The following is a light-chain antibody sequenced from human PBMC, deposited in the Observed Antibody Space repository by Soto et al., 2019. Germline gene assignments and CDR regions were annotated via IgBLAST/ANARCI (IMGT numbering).Light chain of an antibody. CDR2: EVS. CDR1: SSDVGGYNY. CDR3: SSYTSSSTPDV. V-gene: IGLV2-14*01. J-gene: IGLJ1*01. Sequence: QSVLTQPASVSGSPGQSITISCTGTSSDVGGYNYVSWYQQHPGKAPKLMIYEVSNRPSGVSNRFSGSKSGNTASLTISGLQPEDEADYYCSSYTSSSTPDVFGTGTKLTVL.